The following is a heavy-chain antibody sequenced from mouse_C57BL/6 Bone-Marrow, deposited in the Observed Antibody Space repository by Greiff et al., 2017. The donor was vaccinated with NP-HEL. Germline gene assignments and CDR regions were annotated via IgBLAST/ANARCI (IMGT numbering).Heavy chain of an antibody. Sequence: EVKVVESGGGLVQPGGSLKLSCAASGFTFSDYGMAWVRQAPRKGPEWVAFISNLAYSIYYADTVTGRFTISRENAKNTLYLEMSSLRSEDTAMYYCARLLAYYYGSSYAMGYWGQGTSVTVSS. CDR1: GFTFSDYG. J-gene: IGHJ4*01. V-gene: IGHV5-15*01. CDR2: ISNLAYSI. CDR3: ARLLAYYYGSSYAMGY. D-gene: IGHD1-1*01.